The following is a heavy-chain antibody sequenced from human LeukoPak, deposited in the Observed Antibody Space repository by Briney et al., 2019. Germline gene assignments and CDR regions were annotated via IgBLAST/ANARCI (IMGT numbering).Heavy chain of an antibody. D-gene: IGHD1-1*01. CDR3: ARGRGASKGTSFDF. Sequence: SETLSLTCSVSGGSMNNYYWSWIRQSPGKGLEWVGYIYHTGSATYKPSLKSRVTLSLDTSKNQFSLRLNSVTAADTAVYYCARGRGASKGTSFDFWGQGPLVTVSS. J-gene: IGHJ4*02. V-gene: IGHV4-59*01. CDR1: GGSMNNYY. CDR2: IYHTGSA.